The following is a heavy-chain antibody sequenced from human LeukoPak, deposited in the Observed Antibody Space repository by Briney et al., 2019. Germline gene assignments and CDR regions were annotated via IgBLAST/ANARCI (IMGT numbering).Heavy chain of an antibody. CDR1: GFTFSNAW. D-gene: IGHD2-15*01. CDR3: TTGGPSGPYYFDY. J-gene: IGHJ4*02. V-gene: IGHV3-15*01. Sequence: GGSLRLSCAASGFTFSNAWMSWVRQAPGKGLEWVGRIKSKTDGGTTDYAAPVKGRFTISRDDSKNTLYLQMNSLKTEDTAVYYCTTGGPSGPYYFDYWGQGTLVTVSS. CDR2: IKSKTDGGTT.